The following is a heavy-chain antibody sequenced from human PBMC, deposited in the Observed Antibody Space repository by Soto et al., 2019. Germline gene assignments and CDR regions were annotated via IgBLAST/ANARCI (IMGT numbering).Heavy chain of an antibody. CDR1: VFTFSSYC. CDR2: IKQDGSEK. V-gene: IGHV3-7*03. CDR3: ARVGISTGLHEDYYGMDV. D-gene: IGHD2-15*01. J-gene: IGHJ6*02. Sequence: LRLSCAASVFTFSSYCMSWVRQAPGKGLEWVANIKQDGSEKYYVDSVKGRFTISRDNAKNSLYLQMNSLRAEDTAVYYCARVGISTGLHEDYYGMDVWGQGTTVTVSS.